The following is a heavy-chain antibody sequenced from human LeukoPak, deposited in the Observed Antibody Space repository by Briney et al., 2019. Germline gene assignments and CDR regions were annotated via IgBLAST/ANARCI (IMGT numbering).Heavy chain of an antibody. D-gene: IGHD3-10*01. CDR2: ISSNGGST. J-gene: IGHJ4*02. CDR3: AKGAGSGSYYNTRGFDY. CDR1: GFTFSDYA. Sequence: PGGSLRLSCAASGFTFSDYAMHWVRQAPGKGLEYVSVISSNGGSTYYADSVKGRFTISRDNSKNTLYLQMGSLRAEDTAVYYCAKGAGSGSYYNTRGFDYWGQGTLVTVSS. V-gene: IGHV3-64*02.